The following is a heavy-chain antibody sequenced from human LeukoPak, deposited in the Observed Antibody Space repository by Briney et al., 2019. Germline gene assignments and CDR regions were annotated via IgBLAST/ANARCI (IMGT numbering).Heavy chain of an antibody. V-gene: IGHV3-7*01. CDR1: GFTFSSYW. Sequence: GGSLRLSCAASGFTFSSYWMSWVRQAPGKGLEWVANIKQDGSEKYYVDSVKGRFTISRDNAKNSLYLQMNSLRAEDTAVYYCARDLGILWFGEPPDAFDIWGQGTMVTVSS. J-gene: IGHJ3*02. CDR3: ARDLGILWFGEPPDAFDI. CDR2: IKQDGSEK. D-gene: IGHD3-10*01.